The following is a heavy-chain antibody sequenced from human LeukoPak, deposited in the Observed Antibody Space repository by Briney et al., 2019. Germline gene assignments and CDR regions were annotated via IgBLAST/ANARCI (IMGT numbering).Heavy chain of an antibody. CDR3: VRDRGTYRPIDY. V-gene: IGHV3-48*04. CDR1: GFTFSTYG. D-gene: IGHD1-26*01. J-gene: IGHJ4*02. Sequence: GGSLRLSCEASGFTFSTYGMHWVRQAPGKGLEWVSYISSSSTIYYADSVKGRFTISRDNAKNSLYLQMNSLRAEDTAIYYCVRDRGTYRPIDYWGQGTLVTVSS. CDR2: ISSSSTI.